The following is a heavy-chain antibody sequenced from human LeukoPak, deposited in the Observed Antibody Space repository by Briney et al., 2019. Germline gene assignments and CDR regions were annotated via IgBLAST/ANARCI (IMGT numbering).Heavy chain of an antibody. D-gene: IGHD6-13*01. CDR3: AKSKAAAGRYQAVY. CDR1: GFTFSSYA. V-gene: IGHV3-23*01. J-gene: IGHJ4*02. CDR2: ISGSGGST. Sequence: HSGGSLRLSCAASGFTFSSYAMSWVRQAPGKGLEWVSAISGSGGSTYYADSVKGRFTISRDNSKNTLYLQMNSLRAEDTAVYYCAKSKAAAGRYQAVYWGQGTLVTVSS.